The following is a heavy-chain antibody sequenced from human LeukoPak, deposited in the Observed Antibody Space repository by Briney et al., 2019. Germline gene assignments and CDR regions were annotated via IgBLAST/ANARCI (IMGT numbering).Heavy chain of an antibody. CDR3: ARTYSSSSYVDY. V-gene: IGHV4-30-2*01. J-gene: IGHJ4*02. D-gene: IGHD6-6*01. CDR2: IYHSGST. Sequence: SETLSLTCAVYGGSFNGYSWSWIRQPPGKGLEWIGYIYHSGSTYYNPSLKSRVTISVDRSKNQFSLKLSSVTAADTAVYYCARTYSSSSYVDYWGQGTLVTVSS. CDR1: GGSFNGYS.